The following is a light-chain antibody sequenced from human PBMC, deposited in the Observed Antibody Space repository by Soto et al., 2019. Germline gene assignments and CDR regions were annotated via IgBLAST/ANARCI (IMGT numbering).Light chain of an antibody. Sequence: EIVLTQSPATLSLSPGERATLSCGASQSVSSSYLAWYQQKPGLAPRVLIYDASSRATGIPDRFSGSGSGTDFTLTISRLEPEDFAVYYCQQHGSSPITFGQGTRLEIK. CDR1: QSVSSSY. V-gene: IGKV3D-20*01. CDR2: DAS. J-gene: IGKJ5*01. CDR3: QQHGSSPIT.